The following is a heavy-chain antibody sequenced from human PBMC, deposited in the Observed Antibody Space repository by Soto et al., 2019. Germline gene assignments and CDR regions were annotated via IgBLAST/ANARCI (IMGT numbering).Heavy chain of an antibody. V-gene: IGHV3-23*01. CDR2: LLRPGRST. CDR1: GFMVSDYA. J-gene: IGHJ4*02. D-gene: IGHD3-16*01. Sequence: GGSLRLGCAAPGFMVSDYAMTWARQAPGKELEWVSGLLRPGRSTYYADSVKGRFTISGDTSANTVYLQMDSLRAEDTAVYYCAKDAIANDGIWLMDSWGQGTVVTVSS. CDR3: AKDAIANDGIWLMDS.